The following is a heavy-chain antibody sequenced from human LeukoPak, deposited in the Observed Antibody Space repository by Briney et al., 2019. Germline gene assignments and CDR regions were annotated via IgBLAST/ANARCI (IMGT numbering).Heavy chain of an antibody. CDR3: ARDSGIAAAGTFLGLDV. J-gene: IGHJ6*04. CDR1: GFTFSSYG. D-gene: IGHD6-13*01. CDR2: IWYDGSNK. Sequence: GGSLRLSCAASGFTFSSYGMHWVRQAPGKGLEWVAVIWYDGSNKYYADSVKGRFTISRDNSKNTLYLQMNSLRAEDTAVYYCARDSGIAAAGTFLGLDVWGKGATVTVSS. V-gene: IGHV3-33*01.